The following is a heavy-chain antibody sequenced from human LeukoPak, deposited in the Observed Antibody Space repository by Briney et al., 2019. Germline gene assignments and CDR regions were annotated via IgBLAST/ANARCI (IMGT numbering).Heavy chain of an antibody. CDR3: AKAHASTIAAAATY. CDR1: GFTFSSYW. CDR2: INSDGSST. Sequence: GGSLRLSCAASGFTFSSYWMHWVRQAPGKGLVWVSRINSDGSSTSYADSVKGRFTISRDNAKNTLYLQMNSLRAGDTAVYYCAKAHASTIAAAATYWGQGTLVTVSS. V-gene: IGHV3-74*01. J-gene: IGHJ4*02. D-gene: IGHD6-13*01.